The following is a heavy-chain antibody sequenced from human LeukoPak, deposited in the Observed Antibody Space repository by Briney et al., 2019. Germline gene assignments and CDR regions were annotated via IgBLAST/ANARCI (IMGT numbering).Heavy chain of an antibody. Sequence: PSETPSLTCTVSGDSISSSSYYWGWIRQPPGKGLEWIGTIYYSGSTYYNPSLESRVTISIDTSKNQFSLKLNSVTAADTAVYYCARVLPQWLARYYFDYWGQGSLVTVSS. D-gene: IGHD6-19*01. V-gene: IGHV4-39*01. CDR3: ARVLPQWLARYYFDY. CDR2: IYYSGST. J-gene: IGHJ4*02. CDR1: GDSISSSSYY.